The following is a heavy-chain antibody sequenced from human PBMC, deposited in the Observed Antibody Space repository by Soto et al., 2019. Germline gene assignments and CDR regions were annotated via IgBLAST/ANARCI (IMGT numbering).Heavy chain of an antibody. CDR1: GGTISTNV. V-gene: IGHV1-69*06. J-gene: IGHJ4*01. CDR3: ATGARYCSGGSCYPDD. Sequence: QVQLMQSGAEVKKPGSSVKVSCKASGGTISTNVISWVRQAPGQGLEWMGEIMPIFAAPNNAQKFQGRLTITAYTSTTTVYMELSSLTSEDTAVDFCATGARYCSGGSCYPDDWGHGTLVIVSS. CDR2: IMPIFAAP. D-gene: IGHD2-15*01.